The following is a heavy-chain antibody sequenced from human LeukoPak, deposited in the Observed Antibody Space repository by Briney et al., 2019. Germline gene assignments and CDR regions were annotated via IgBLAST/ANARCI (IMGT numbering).Heavy chain of an antibody. CDR3: ARDWGFCASTSCPTSNY. CDR2: ISGSSNTI. J-gene: IGHJ4*02. Sequence: XGSLRLSCAASGFNFSNYYMSWVRQTPGKGVEGVSYISGSSNTIYYADSVRGRFTISRDNGKNSLFLQMHSLPNEDPAVYYCARDWGFCASTSCPTSNYWGQGTLVTVSS. CDR1: GFNFSNYY. V-gene: IGHV3-11*04. D-gene: IGHD2-2*01.